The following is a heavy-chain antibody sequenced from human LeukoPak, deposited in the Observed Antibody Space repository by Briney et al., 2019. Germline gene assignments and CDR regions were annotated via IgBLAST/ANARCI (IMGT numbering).Heavy chain of an antibody. J-gene: IGHJ4*02. CDR3: ARGSTRLHGSYYIDY. CDR1: GGSISSGDYY. D-gene: IGHD4-11*01. V-gene: IGHV4-30-4*01. Sequence: SQTLSLTCTVSGGSISSGDYYWSWIRQPPGKGLEWIGYIYYSGSTYYNPSLKSRVTISVDTSKNQFSLKLSSVTAADTAVYYCARGSTRLHGSYYIDYWGQGTLVTVSS. CDR2: IYYSGST.